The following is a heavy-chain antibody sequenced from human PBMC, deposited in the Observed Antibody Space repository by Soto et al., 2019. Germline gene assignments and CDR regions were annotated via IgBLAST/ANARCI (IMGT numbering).Heavy chain of an antibody. Sequence: SVKVSCKASGGTFSSYAISWVRQAPGQGLEWMGGIIPIFGTANYARKFQGRVTITADESTSTAYMELSSLRSEDTAVYYCARDERITIFGVVINNYGMDVWGQGTTVTVSS. V-gene: IGHV1-69*13. D-gene: IGHD3-3*01. CDR2: IIPIFGTA. CDR1: GGTFSSYA. CDR3: ARDERITIFGVVINNYGMDV. J-gene: IGHJ6*02.